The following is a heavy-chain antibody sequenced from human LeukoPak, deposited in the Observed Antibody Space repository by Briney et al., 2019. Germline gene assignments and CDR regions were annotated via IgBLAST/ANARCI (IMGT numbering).Heavy chain of an antibody. V-gene: IGHV4-59*01. Sequence: PSETLSLTCTVSGGSISSYYWSWIRQPPGKGLEWIGYIYYSGSTNYNPSLKSRVTISVDTSKNQFSLKLSSVTAADTAVYYCARERITMVRGVTEGHFDYWGQGTLVTVSS. J-gene: IGHJ4*02. CDR2: IYYSGST. D-gene: IGHD3-10*01. CDR1: GGSISSYY. CDR3: ARERITMVRGVTEGHFDY.